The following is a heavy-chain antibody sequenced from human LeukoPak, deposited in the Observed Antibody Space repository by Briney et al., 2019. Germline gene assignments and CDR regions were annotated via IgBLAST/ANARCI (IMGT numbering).Heavy chain of an antibody. J-gene: IGHJ5*02. CDR1: GGSISSSSYY. Sequence: SETLSLTCTVSGGSISSSSYYWGWIRQPPGKGLEWIGSMYYSGTTYYNPSLKSRVTISVDTSKNQFSLKLSTVTAADTAVYYCARHRYRSGSDWIDPWGQGTLVTVSS. D-gene: IGHD1-26*01. V-gene: IGHV4-39*01. CDR3: ARHRYRSGSDWIDP. CDR2: MYYSGTT.